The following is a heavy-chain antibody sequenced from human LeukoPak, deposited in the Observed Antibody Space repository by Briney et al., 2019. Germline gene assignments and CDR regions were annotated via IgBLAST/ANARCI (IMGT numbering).Heavy chain of an antibody. J-gene: IGHJ4*02. Sequence: GGSLRLSCAASGFSFSSYEMHWVRPAPGKWLEWVSYISSSSSTIYYADSVKGRFTISRDNAKNSLYLQMNSLRAEDAAVYYCVREANYYFDYWGQGTLVTVDS. V-gene: IGHV3-48*03. CDR3: VREANYYFDY. CDR1: GFSFSSYE. CDR2: ISSSSSTI.